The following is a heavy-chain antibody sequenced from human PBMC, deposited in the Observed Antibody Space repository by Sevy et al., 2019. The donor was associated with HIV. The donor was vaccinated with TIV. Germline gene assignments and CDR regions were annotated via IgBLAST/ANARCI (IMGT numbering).Heavy chain of an antibody. Sequence: GGSLRLSCAASGFTFSSYGMHWVRQAPGKGLEWVAVIWYDGSNKYYADSVKGRFTISRDNSKNTLYLQMNSLRAEDTAVYYCARDNRDPYCGGDCYPPWRWFDPWGQGTLVTVSS. CDR2: IWYDGSNK. J-gene: IGHJ5*02. CDR3: ARDNRDPYCGGDCYPPWRWFDP. V-gene: IGHV3-33*01. CDR1: GFTFSSYG. D-gene: IGHD2-21*02.